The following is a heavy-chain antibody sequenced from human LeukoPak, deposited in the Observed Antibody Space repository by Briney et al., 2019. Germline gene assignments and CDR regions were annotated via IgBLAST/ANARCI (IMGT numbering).Heavy chain of an antibody. CDR1: GYRFTTYW. J-gene: IGHJ4*02. CDR2: ISPDDSDI. V-gene: IGHV5-51*01. Sequence: GESLKISCKGSGYRFTTYWIAWVRQMPGRGLERMGIISPDDSDIRYSPSFQGHVTISADKSISTAYLQWSSLQASDTAMYYCARHEGSGSYYSYWGQGTLVTVSS. CDR3: ARHEGSGSYYSY. D-gene: IGHD1-26*01.